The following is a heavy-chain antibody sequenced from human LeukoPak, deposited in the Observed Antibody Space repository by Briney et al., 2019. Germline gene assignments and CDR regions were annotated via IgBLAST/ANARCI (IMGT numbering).Heavy chain of an antibody. J-gene: IGHJ5*02. Sequence: SETLSLTCTVSGYSINSGYYWVWIRQPPGKGLEWIGEIKHSGSTNYNPSLKSRVTISVDASKNQFSLKLSSVTAADTAVYYCASSQYDFWSGYFTPHWFDPWGQGTLVTVSS. CDR1: GYSINSGYY. CDR2: IKHSGST. CDR3: ASSQYDFWSGYFTPHWFDP. D-gene: IGHD3-3*01. V-gene: IGHV4-38-2*02.